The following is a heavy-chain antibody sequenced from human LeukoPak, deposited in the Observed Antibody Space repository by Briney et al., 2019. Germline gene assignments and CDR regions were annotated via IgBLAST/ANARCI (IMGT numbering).Heavy chain of an antibody. CDR1: GFAFSNFA. V-gene: IGHV3-30*18. J-gene: IGHJ4*02. CDR3: AKVPYYGFWSDSYYFDY. D-gene: IGHD3-3*01. Sequence: GGSLRLSCAASGFAFSNFAMHWVRQAPGKGLEWVAVVSYEGTIKYYSDSAKGRFTISRDNSKNTLYLQMNSLRAEDTAVYYCAKVPYYGFWSDSYYFDYWGQATLVTVSS. CDR2: VSYEGTIK.